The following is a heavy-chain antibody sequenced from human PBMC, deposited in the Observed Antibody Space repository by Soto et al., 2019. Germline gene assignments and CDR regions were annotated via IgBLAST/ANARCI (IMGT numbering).Heavy chain of an antibody. CDR3: ARDFLWSRGYYYYYGMDV. CDR1: GYTFTSYG. J-gene: IGHJ6*02. V-gene: IGHV1-18*04. CDR2: IGVFNGKT. Sequence: QVQLVQSGAEVKTPGASVKVSCKASGYTFTSYGFSWVRQAPGQGLEWMGWIGVFNGKTNYARKFQGRLIVTADTSTSTAYMELRSLTSDDTAVYYCARDFLWSRGYYYYYGMDVWGQGTTVTVSS. D-gene: IGHD3-10*01.